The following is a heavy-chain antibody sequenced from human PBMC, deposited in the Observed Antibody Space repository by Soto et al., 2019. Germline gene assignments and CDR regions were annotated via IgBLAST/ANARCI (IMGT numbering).Heavy chain of an antibody. D-gene: IGHD3-16*01. J-gene: IGHJ4*02. CDR1: GYTFSSYT. V-gene: IGHV1-18*01. CDR2: ISPYNGNT. Sequence: QLVQSGPEVKKPGASVKVSCKASGYTFSSYTISWVRQAPGQGLEWMGWISPYNGNTKYTQKLQGRLTMTTDTSTSTAYMELRSLGSDDTAVHYCARADYGVDDYWGQGTLVTVSS. CDR3: ARADYGVDDY.